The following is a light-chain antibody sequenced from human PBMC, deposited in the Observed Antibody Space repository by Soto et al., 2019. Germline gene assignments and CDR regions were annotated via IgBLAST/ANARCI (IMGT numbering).Light chain of an antibody. CDR3: SSYTSSSIDYV. V-gene: IGLV2-14*01. J-gene: IGLJ1*01. CDR2: EVS. Sequence: QSAMTQPASVSGSPGQSITISCTGTSSDVGGYNYVSWYQQHPGKSPKLMIYEVSNRASGVSNRFSGSKSVNTASLTISGLQSEDEADYYCSSYTSSSIDYVFGTGTKLTVL. CDR1: SSDVGGYNY.